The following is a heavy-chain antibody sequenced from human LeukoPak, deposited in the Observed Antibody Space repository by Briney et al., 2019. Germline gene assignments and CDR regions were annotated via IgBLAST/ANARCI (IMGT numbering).Heavy chain of an antibody. CDR3: AGVRHFFFGFFDH. V-gene: IGHV3-23*01. CDR2: ISGSGGST. D-gene: IGHD3-3*02. Sequence: GGSLRLSCAVSGFTFSDNWMSWVRQAPGKGLEWVSTISGSGGSTYYADSVKGRLTISRDNSKNTLYLQMNSLGDEDTAVYYCAGVRHFFFGFFDHWGQGTLVTVSS. CDR1: GFTFSDNW. J-gene: IGHJ4*02.